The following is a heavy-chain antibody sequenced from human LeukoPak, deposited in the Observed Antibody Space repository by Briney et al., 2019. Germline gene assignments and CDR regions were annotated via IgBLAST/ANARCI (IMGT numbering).Heavy chain of an antibody. Sequence: GASVKVSCKASGYTFTGYYMHWVRQAPGQGLEWMGWINPNSGGTNYAQKFQGRVTMTRNTSISTAYMELSSLRSEDTAVYYCARGGSMVRGVIEDYWGQGTLVTVSS. CDR3: ARGGSMVRGVIEDY. CDR2: INPNSGGT. D-gene: IGHD3-10*01. V-gene: IGHV1-2*02. CDR1: GYTFTGYY. J-gene: IGHJ4*02.